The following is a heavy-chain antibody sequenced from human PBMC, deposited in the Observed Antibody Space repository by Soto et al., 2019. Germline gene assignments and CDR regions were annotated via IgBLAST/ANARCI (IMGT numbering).Heavy chain of an antibody. Sequence: PGGSLRLSCAASGFTFSSYSMNWVRQAPGKGLEWVSSISSSSSYIYYADSVKGRFTISRDNAKNSLYLQMNSLRAEDTAVYYCARDQSSSSSAPPGPWGQGTLVTVSS. V-gene: IGHV3-21*01. CDR2: ISSSSSYI. J-gene: IGHJ5*02. CDR3: ARDQSSSSSAPPGP. D-gene: IGHD6-13*01. CDR1: GFTFSSYS.